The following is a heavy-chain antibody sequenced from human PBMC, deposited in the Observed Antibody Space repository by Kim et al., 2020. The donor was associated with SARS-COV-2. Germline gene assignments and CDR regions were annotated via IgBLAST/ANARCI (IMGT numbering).Heavy chain of an antibody. D-gene: IGHD2-21*01. CDR3: AHRHPIAGLDY. Sequence: YNPSLKSRLNITKDTSKNQVVLTMTNMDPVDTATYYCAHRHPIAGLDYWGQGTLVTVSS. J-gene: IGHJ4*02. V-gene: IGHV2-5*01.